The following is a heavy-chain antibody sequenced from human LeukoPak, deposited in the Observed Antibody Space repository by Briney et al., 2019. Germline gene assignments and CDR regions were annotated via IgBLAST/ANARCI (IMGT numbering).Heavy chain of an antibody. CDR3: ARVSSAGIWDY. J-gene: IGHJ4*02. CDR1: GGSVSSGSYY. CDR2: IYYSGST. V-gene: IGHV4-61*01. D-gene: IGHD6-19*01. Sequence: PSETLSLTCTVSGGSVSSGSYYWSWIRQPPGKGLEWIGYIYYSGSTNYNPSLKSRVTMSVDTSKNQFSLKLSSVTAADTAVYYCARVSSAGIWDYWGQGTLVTVSS.